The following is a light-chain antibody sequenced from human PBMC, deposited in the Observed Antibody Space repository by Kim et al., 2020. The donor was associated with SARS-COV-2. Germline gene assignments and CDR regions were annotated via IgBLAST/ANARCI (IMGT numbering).Light chain of an antibody. Sequence: SPGERATLSGRASQSVSSSYLAWYQQKPGQAPRLLIYGASSRATGIPDRFSGSGSGTDFTLTISRLEPEDFAVYYCQQYGSSPYTFGQGTKLEI. CDR1: QSVSSSY. J-gene: IGKJ2*01. V-gene: IGKV3-20*01. CDR2: GAS. CDR3: QQYGSSPYT.